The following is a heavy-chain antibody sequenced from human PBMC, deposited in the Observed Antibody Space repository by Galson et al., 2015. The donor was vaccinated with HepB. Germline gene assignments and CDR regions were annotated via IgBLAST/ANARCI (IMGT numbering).Heavy chain of an antibody. D-gene: IGHD3-10*01. CDR1: GFDFNNSG. CDR2: MWSDGSNK. J-gene: IGHJ4*02. V-gene: IGHV3-33*01. CDR3: AREGKDGSGPYLDY. Sequence: SLRLACAAAGFDFNNSGMHWVRQAPGKGPEWVAVMWSDGSNKLYADSVKGRFTISRDNSNNTLYLQMNSLGAEDTAVYYCAREGKDGSGPYLDYWGQGTPVTVSS.